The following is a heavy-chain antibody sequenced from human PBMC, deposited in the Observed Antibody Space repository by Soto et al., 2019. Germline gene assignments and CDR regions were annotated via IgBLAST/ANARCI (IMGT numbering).Heavy chain of an antibody. CDR2: ISGSGGST. Sequence: GGSLRLSCAASGFTFSSYAMSWVRQAPGKGLEWVSAISGSGGSTYYADSVKGRFTISRDNSKNTLYLQMNSLRAEDTAVYYCAKGRGCSSTSCYAGGAEYNWFDPWGQGTLVTVSS. J-gene: IGHJ5*02. CDR3: AKGRGCSSTSCYAGGAEYNWFDP. D-gene: IGHD2-2*01. V-gene: IGHV3-23*01. CDR1: GFTFSSYA.